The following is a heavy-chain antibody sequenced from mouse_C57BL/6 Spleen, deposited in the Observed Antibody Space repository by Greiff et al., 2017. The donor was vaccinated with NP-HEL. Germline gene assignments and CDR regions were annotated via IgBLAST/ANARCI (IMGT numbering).Heavy chain of an antibody. CDR2: INYDGSST. CDR1: GFTFSDYY. D-gene: IGHD2-3*01. J-gene: IGHJ1*03. Sequence: EVMLVESEGGLVQPGSSMKLSCTASGFTFSDYYMAWVRQVPEKGLEWVANINYDGSSTYYLDSLKSRFIISRDNAKNILYLQMSSLKSEDTATYYCAREVWLLTNWYFDVWGTGTTVTVSS. CDR3: AREVWLLTNWYFDV. V-gene: IGHV5-16*01.